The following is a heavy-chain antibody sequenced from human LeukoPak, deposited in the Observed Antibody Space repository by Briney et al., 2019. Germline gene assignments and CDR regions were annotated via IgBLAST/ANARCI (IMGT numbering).Heavy chain of an antibody. J-gene: IGHJ4*02. V-gene: IGHV4-39*01. CDR1: GAPISSDSYY. CDR3: ASLAVAGLSEGY. Sequence: PSETLSLTCTVSGAPISSDSYYWVWIRQPPGKGLDWIASIYYSGSTYYNPSLKSRVTISVDTSRNQFSLKLSSVTAADTAVYYCASLAVAGLSEGYWGQGTLVTVSS. CDR2: IYYSGST. D-gene: IGHD6-19*01.